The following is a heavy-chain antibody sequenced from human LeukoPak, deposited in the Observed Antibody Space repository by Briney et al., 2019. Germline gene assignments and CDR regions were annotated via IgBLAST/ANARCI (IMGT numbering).Heavy chain of an antibody. D-gene: IGHD5-24*01. V-gene: IGHV4-39*01. CDR3: ARVVEMATIGDY. CDR1: GGSISSSSYY. J-gene: IGHJ4*02. CDR2: IYYSGST. Sequence: SETLSLTCTVSGGSISSSSYYWGWIRQPPGKGLEWIGSIYYSGSTNYNPSLKSRVTISVDTSKNQFSLKLSSVTAADTAVYYCARVVEMATIGDYWGQGTLVTVSS.